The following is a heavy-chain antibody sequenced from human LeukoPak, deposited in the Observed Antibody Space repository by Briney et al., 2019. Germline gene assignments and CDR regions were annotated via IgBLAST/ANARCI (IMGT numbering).Heavy chain of an antibody. Sequence: GGSLRLSCAASGFTFSSYSMNWVRQAPGKGLEWVSYISSSSSTIYYADSVKGRFTISRDNAKNSLYLQMNSLRAEDTAVYYCARDGYYYDSSGYGDDAFDIWGQGTMVTVSS. CDR3: ARDGYYYDSSGYGDDAFDI. CDR2: ISSSSSTI. CDR1: GFTFSSYS. V-gene: IGHV3-48*04. J-gene: IGHJ3*02. D-gene: IGHD3-22*01.